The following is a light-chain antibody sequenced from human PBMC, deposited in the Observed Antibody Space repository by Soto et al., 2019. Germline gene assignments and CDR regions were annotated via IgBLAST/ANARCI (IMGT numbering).Light chain of an antibody. V-gene: IGKV3-11*01. CDR3: QQRGSWIT. J-gene: IGKJ5*01. CDR1: QSVGSS. CDR2: DAS. Sequence: EIVLTQSPATLSLLPGERATLSCRASQSVGSSLAWYQHKAGQAPRLLLYDASNRATGIPARFSGSGSGTDFTLTISSLEPEDFAVYYCQQRGSWITFGQGTRLEIE.